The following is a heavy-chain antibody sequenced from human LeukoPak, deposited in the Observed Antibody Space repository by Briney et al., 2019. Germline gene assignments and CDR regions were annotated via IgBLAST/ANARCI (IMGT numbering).Heavy chain of an antibody. CDR2: IYHSGST. CDR1: GYSISSGYY. Sequence: SETLSLTCTVSGYSISSGYYWGWIRQPPGTGLEWIGSIYHSGSTYYNPSLKSRVTISVDTSKNQFSLKLSSVTAADTAVYYCARGDTQSKYRQFDSWGQGSLVIVSS. V-gene: IGHV4-38-2*02. J-gene: IGHJ4*02. D-gene: IGHD1-26*01. CDR3: ARGDTQSKYRQFDS.